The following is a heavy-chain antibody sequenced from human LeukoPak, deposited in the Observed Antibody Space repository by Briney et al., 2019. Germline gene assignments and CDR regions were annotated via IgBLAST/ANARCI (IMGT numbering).Heavy chain of an antibody. CDR1: GHTFTGYY. Sequence: ASVKVSCKASGHTFTGYYMHWVRQAPGQGLEWMGWINPNSGGTNYAQKFQGRVTMTRDTSISTAYMELSGLRSDDTAVYYCAREEDTAMVPFDYWGQGTLVTVSS. CDR2: INPNSGGT. D-gene: IGHD5-18*01. V-gene: IGHV1-2*02. J-gene: IGHJ4*02. CDR3: AREEDTAMVPFDY.